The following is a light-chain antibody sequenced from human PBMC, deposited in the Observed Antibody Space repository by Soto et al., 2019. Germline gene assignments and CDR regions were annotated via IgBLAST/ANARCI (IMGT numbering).Light chain of an antibody. CDR2: LNSDGSH. J-gene: IGLJ3*02. CDR3: QTWGTGRNWV. Sequence: QPVLTQSPSASASLGASVKLTCTLSSGHSSYAIAWHQQQPEKGPRYLMKLNSDGSHSKGDGIPDRFSGSSSGAERSLTISSLQSEDEADYYCQTWGTGRNWVFGGGTKLTFL. CDR1: SGHSSYA. V-gene: IGLV4-69*01.